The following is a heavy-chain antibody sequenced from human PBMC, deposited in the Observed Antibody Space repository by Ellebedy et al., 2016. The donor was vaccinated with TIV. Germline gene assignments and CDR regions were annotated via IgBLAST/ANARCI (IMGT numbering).Heavy chain of an antibody. D-gene: IGHD4-23*01. CDR2: ISDSGGNT. V-gene: IGHV3-23*01. J-gene: IGHJ4*02. CDR1: GFAFTTYA. Sequence: GESLKISCAASGFAFTTYAMHWVRQAPGKGLEWVSTISDSGGNTHFPDSVKGRFTISRDNSRNTVYLQMNNLRAEDTAVYYCARGLYGGKPEGDFWGQGTLVTVSS. CDR3: ARGLYGGKPEGDF.